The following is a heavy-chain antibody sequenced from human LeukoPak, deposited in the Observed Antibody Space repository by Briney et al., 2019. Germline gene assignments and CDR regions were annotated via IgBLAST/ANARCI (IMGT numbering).Heavy chain of an antibody. CDR1: GFTFSTYT. CDR3: ARVGPDYDILTGYPDY. D-gene: IGHD3-9*01. CDR2: ISSSSSHI. J-gene: IGHJ4*02. Sequence: GGSLRLSCAASGFTFSTYTMNWVRQAPGKGLEWVSYISSSSSHIYYADSVKGRFTVSRDNAKNSLYLQMNSLRAEDTAVYYCARVGPDYDILTGYPDYWGQGTLVTVSS. V-gene: IGHV3-21*01.